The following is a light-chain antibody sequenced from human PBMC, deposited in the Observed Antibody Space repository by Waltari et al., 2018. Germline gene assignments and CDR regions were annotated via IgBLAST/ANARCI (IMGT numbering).Light chain of an antibody. CDR1: QEISYY. CDR2: DAS. CDR3: QQYDNLPRS. J-gene: IGKJ2*01. V-gene: IGKV1-33*01. Sequence: DIQMTQSPSLLSASVGDRVTITCQASQEISYYLNWYQQKPGKAPKFLIYDASTFETGVPSRFSGQGSGTVFTSTISSQQPEDNATYYCQQYDNLPRSFGQGTKLEIK.